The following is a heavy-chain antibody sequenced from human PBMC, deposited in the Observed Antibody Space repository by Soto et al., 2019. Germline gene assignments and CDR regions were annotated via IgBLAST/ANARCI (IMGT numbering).Heavy chain of an antibody. D-gene: IGHD2-2*01. J-gene: IGHJ5*02. Sequence: ASVKGNCKTSGYTFSNYGITWVRQAPGQPLEWLGWISLYSDGTNYAQKFQGRVSMTTDTSTTTAYMELRSLRSDDTAVYYCARVVPGAEAWFGPWGQGTLVTVSS. CDR1: GYTFSNYG. V-gene: IGHV1-18*01. CDR3: ARVVPGAEAWFGP. CDR2: ISLYSDGT.